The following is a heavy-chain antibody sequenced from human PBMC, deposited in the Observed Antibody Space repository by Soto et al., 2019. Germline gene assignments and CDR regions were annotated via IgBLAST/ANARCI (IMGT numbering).Heavy chain of an antibody. D-gene: IGHD6-19*01. Sequence: QVQLVQSGAEVKKPGSSVKVSCKASGGTFSSYAISWVRQAPGQGLEWLGGILPIFGTANYAQKFQGRVTITADESTSTAYRQLSSLASEDTAVYDCARDLSSGWNNWFDPWGQGTLVTVSS. CDR1: GGTFSSYA. CDR3: ARDLSSGWNNWFDP. V-gene: IGHV1-69*12. CDR2: ILPIFGTA. J-gene: IGHJ5*02.